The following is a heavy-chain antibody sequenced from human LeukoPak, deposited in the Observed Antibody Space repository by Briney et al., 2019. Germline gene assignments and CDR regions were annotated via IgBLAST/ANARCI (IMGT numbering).Heavy chain of an antibody. V-gene: IGHV3-53*01. Sequence: PGGSLRLSCAASGFTVITNDMTWVRQAPGKGLEWVSVLYSDGNTKYADSVQGRFTISRDNTKNTLYLEMNSLSPDDTAVYYCARGVEPLAANTLSYCGQGTLVTVSS. D-gene: IGHD1-14*01. CDR1: GFTVITND. J-gene: IGHJ4*02. CDR3: ARGVEPLAANTLSY. CDR2: LYSDGNT.